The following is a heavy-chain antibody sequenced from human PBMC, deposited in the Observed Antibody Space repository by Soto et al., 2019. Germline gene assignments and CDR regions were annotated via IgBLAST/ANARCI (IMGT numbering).Heavy chain of an antibody. CDR1: GFTLSGYW. CDR2: INSDGTST. Sequence: GGSLRLSCAASGFTLSGYWMPWVRQAPGKGLVLVSRINSDGTSTSYADSVKGRFTVSRDTAKNTLCMQMHSRPAEGTAVYYPVRGDGLNRDDDLDCWGQGKMVTVSS. V-gene: IGHV3-74*01. CDR3: VRGDGLNRDDDLDC. J-gene: IGHJ3*01. D-gene: IGHD3-16*01.